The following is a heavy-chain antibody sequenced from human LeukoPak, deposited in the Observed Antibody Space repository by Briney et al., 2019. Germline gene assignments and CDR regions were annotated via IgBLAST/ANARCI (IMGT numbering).Heavy chain of an antibody. CDR2: ISYDGNNK. J-gene: IGHJ4*02. CDR3: AKGRLAAAFTRGEDY. V-gene: IGHV3-30*18. CDR1: GFTFSSYG. D-gene: IGHD6-13*01. Sequence: TGGSLRLSCAASGFTFSSYGMHWVRQAPGKGLEWVAVISYDGNNKYYADSVKGRFTISRDNPKNTLFLQMNSLRAEDTALYYCAKGRLAAAFTRGEDYWGQGTLVIVSS.